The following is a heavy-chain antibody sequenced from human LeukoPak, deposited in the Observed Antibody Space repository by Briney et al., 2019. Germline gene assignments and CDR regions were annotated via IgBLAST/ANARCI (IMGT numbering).Heavy chain of an antibody. Sequence: SETLSLTCTVSGGSISSYYWSWIRQPPGKGLEWIGYIYYSGSTNYNPSLKSRVTISVDTSKNQFSLNLRSVTAADTAIYYCARLFEMIAYWGQGTLVTVSS. J-gene: IGHJ4*02. CDR1: GGSISSYY. V-gene: IGHV4-59*08. CDR3: ARLFEMIAY. CDR2: IYYSGST. D-gene: IGHD3-10*02.